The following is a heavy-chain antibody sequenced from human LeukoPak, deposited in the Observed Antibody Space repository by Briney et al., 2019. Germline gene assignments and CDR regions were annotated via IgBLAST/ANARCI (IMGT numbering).Heavy chain of an antibody. CDR2: ISYDGTNK. CDR1: GFTISSYD. CDR3: AKSYGSGSYRIDY. V-gene: IGHV3-30*18. Sequence: GGSLRLSCAASGFTISSYDMHWVRQAPGKGLDWVAVISYDGTNKYYGDFVKGRFTISRDNSKNTLYLQTNSLRAEDTAVYYCAKSYGSGSYRIDYWGQGTLVTVSS. D-gene: IGHD3-10*01. J-gene: IGHJ4*02.